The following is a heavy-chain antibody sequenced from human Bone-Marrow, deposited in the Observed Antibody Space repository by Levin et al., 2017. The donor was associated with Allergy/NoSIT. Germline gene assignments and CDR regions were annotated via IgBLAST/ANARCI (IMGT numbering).Heavy chain of an antibody. J-gene: IGHJ3*02. Sequence: GESLKISCTASGFTFGDYAMSWVRQAPGKGLEWVGFIRSKAYGGTTEYAASVKGRFTISRDDSKSIAYLQMNSLKTEDTAVYYCTREGELRAFDIWGQGTMVTVSS. V-gene: IGHV3-49*04. CDR3: TREGELRAFDI. CDR1: GFTFGDYA. CDR2: IRSKAYGGTT. D-gene: IGHD1-26*01.